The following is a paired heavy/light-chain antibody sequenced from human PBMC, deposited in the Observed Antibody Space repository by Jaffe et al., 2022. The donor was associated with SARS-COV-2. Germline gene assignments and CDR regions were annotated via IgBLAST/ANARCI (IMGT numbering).Light chain of an antibody. J-gene: IGLJ2*01. CDR1: SSDVGSYNL. V-gene: IGLV2-23*02. CDR3: CSFAGSITFVV. Sequence: QSALTQPASVSGSPGQSITISCTGSSSDVGSYNLVSWYQHYPGKAPKLMIYETTKRPSGVSNRFSGSKSGKTASLTISGLQAEDEADYYCCSFAGSITFVVFGGGTKLTVL. CDR2: ETT.
Heavy chain of an antibody. Sequence: QVQLQESGPGLVKPSETLSLTCTVSGGSISSYYWNWIRQAPGRGLEWIGYILYSGSTGYNPSLKSRVSISVDTSKNQFSLKVGSVTAADTAVYYCARDKYGYNSFDYWGQGTLVTVSS. V-gene: IGHV4-59*01. D-gene: IGHD5-12*01. CDR1: GGSISSYY. CDR3: ARDKYGYNSFDY. J-gene: IGHJ4*02. CDR2: ILYSGST.